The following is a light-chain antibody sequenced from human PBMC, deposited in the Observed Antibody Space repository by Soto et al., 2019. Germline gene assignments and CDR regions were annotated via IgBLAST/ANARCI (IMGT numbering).Light chain of an antibody. J-gene: IGKJ2*01. V-gene: IGKV1-39*01. CDR1: QSISSY. Sequence: DIQMTQSPSSLSASVGDRVTITCRASQSISSYLNWYQQKPGKAPKLLIYAASSLQSGVPSRFSGSGSGTDFTLIINSLQPEDFATYYCQQSYSTPYSFGQGTRL. CDR3: QQSYSTPYS. CDR2: AAS.